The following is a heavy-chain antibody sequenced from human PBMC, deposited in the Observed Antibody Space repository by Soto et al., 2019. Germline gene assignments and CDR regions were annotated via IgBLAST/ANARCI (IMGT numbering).Heavy chain of an antibody. CDR2: IYHSGST. D-gene: IGHD3-10*01. CDR1: RGSISSSNW. V-gene: IGHV4-4*02. Sequence: PSQTLSLTWAVSRGSISSSNWWRLVRKPPGKGLEWIGEIYHSGSTNYNPSLKSRVTISVDKSKNQFSLKLSSVTAADTAVYYCARFMVLGYYFDYWGQGTLVTVSS. CDR3: ARFMVLGYYFDY. J-gene: IGHJ4*02.